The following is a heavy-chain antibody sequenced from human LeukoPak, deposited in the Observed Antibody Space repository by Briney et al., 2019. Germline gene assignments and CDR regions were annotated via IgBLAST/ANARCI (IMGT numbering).Heavy chain of an antibody. D-gene: IGHD3-10*01. Sequence: PGGSLRLSCAASGFAFSNTGMTWVRQAPGRGLEWVSTISPTGEGTHYADSVKGRFTISRDNSKKTLNLQMNSLRAEDTAVYYCAKARGVYYFDYWGQGTLVTVSS. J-gene: IGHJ4*02. CDR2: ISPTGEGT. CDR3: AKARGVYYFDY. V-gene: IGHV3-23*01. CDR1: GFAFSNTG.